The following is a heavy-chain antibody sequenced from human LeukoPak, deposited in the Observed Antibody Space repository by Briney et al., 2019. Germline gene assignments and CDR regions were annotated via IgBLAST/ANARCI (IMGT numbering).Heavy chain of an antibody. J-gene: IGHJ1*01. D-gene: IGHD3-22*01. Sequence: SETLSLTCTVSGGSISSCYCSWIRHPPGKGLEWIGYIYYSGSTNYNPSLKSRVTISLDTSKNQFSLKLSSVTAADTAMYYCARAGPSTYYYDSSGLFLGYWGQGTLVTVSS. CDR1: GGSISSCY. CDR3: ARAGPSTYYYDSSGLFLGY. CDR2: IYYSGST. V-gene: IGHV4-59*01.